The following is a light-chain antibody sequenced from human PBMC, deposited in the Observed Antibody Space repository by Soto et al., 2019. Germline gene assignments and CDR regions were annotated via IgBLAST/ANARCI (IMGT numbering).Light chain of an antibody. Sequence: EIIMTQSPDTLSVYPGEGATHSCRVSQSIRSNLAWYQQRPGQAPRLLMYGASTRADGIPARFTGSGSGTEFTLTISSLQSEDFAVYYCQQYHIWPPWTSGQGTKVDI. CDR2: GAS. CDR1: QSIRSN. V-gene: IGKV3-15*01. CDR3: QQYHIWPPWT. J-gene: IGKJ1*01.